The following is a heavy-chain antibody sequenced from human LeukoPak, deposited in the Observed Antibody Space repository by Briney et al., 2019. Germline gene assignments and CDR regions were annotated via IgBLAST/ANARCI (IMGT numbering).Heavy chain of an antibody. V-gene: IGHV3-7*01. D-gene: IGHD6-13*01. CDR1: GFTFSSYW. J-gene: IGHJ6*03. CDR3: AREGSSWYYYYYYMDV. Sequence: GGSLRLSCAAFGFTFSSYWMSWVRQAPGKGLEWVANIKQDGSEKYYVDSVKGRFTISRDNAKNSLYLQMNSLRAEDTAVYYCAREGSSWYYYYYYMDVWGKGTTVTVSS. CDR2: IKQDGSEK.